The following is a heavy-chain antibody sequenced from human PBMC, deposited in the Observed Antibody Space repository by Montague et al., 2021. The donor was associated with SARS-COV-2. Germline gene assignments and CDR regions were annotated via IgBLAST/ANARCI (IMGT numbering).Heavy chain of an antibody. D-gene: IGHD2-2*01. CDR1: GDSVSSTSAA. J-gene: IGHJ4*02. CDR3: ARAYCSSTSCYPIDY. Sequence: CAISGDSVSSTSAAWNWIRQSPSRGLEWLGRTYFASKWSSEYAISVKSRLIISPDTSENQFSLRLMSVTPDDTAVYYCARAYCSSTSCYPIDYWSQGTLVTVSS. CDR2: TYFASKWSS. V-gene: IGHV6-1*01.